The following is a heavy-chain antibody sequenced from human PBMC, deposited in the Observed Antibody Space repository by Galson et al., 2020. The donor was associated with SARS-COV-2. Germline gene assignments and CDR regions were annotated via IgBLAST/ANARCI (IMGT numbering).Heavy chain of an antibody. CDR2: IYYSGST. D-gene: IGHD3-22*01. V-gene: IGHV4-31*03. CDR1: GGSISSGGYY. J-gene: IGHJ3*02. Sequence: QTLSLTCTVSGGSISSGGYYWSWIRQHPGKGLEWIGYIYYSGSTYYNPSLKSRVTISVDTSKNQFSLKLSSVTAADTAVYYCARSRKTMIVVDAFDIWGQGTMVTVSS. CDR3: ARSRKTMIVVDAFDI.